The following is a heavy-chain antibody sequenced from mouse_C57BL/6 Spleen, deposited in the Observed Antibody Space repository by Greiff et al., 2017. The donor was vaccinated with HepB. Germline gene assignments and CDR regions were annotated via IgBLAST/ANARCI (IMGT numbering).Heavy chain of an antibody. CDR2: ISSGSSTI. J-gene: IGHJ4*01. V-gene: IGHV5-17*01. CDR1: GFTFSDYG. Sequence: EVHLVESGGGLVKPGGSLKLSCAASGFTFSDYGMHWVRQAPEKGLEWVAYISSGSSTIYYADTVKGRFTISRDNAKNTLFLQMTSLRSEDTAMYYCASYDDYAMDYWGQGTSVTVSS. CDR3: ASYDDYAMDY. D-gene: IGHD2-12*01.